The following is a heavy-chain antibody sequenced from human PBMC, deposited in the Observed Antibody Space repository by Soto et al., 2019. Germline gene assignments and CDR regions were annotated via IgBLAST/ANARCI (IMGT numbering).Heavy chain of an antibody. J-gene: IGHJ4*02. D-gene: IGHD2-21*02. Sequence: GGCLRLSCAASGFTFSSYGMHWVRQVPGKGLEWVAVISYDGSNKYYADSVKGRFTISRDNSKNTLYLQMNSLRAEDTSVYYCAKDGGDWPFDYWGQGTLVTVSS. CDR2: ISYDGSNK. V-gene: IGHV3-30*18. CDR3: AKDGGDWPFDY. CDR1: GFTFSSYG.